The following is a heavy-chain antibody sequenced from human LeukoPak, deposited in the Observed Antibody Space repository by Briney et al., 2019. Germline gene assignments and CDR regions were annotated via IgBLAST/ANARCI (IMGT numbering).Heavy chain of an antibody. Sequence: PSETLSLTCAVYGGSLSGYYWSWIRQPPGKGLEWIGEINHSGSTNYNPSLKSRVTISVDTSKNQFSLKLSSVTAADTAVYYCARRSRIVGAPTLWGQGTLVTVSS. J-gene: IGHJ4*02. CDR3: ARRSRIVGAPTL. V-gene: IGHV4-34*01. CDR2: INHSGST. CDR1: GGSLSGYY. D-gene: IGHD1-26*01.